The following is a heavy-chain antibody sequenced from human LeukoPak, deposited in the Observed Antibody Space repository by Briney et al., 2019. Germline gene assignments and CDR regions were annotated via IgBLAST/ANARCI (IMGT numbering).Heavy chain of an antibody. CDR2: ISISGSKT. J-gene: IGHJ4*02. V-gene: IGHV3-23*01. CDR3: ANEIRPNDY. Sequence: GGSLRLSCAASEFDFSSHAMTWVRQAPGKGLEWVSAISISGSKTYYADSVKGRFTISRDNSKNTLYLQMNSLRAEDTAVYYCANEIRPNDYWGQRTQVTVSS. CDR1: EFDFSSHA. D-gene: IGHD4-17*01.